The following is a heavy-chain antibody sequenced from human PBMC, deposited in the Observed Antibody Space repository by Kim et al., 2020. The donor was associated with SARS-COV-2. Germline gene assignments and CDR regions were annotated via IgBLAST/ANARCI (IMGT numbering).Heavy chain of an antibody. CDR3: ARELAAAGTLSLDY. CDR2: IWYDGSNK. J-gene: IGHJ4*02. Sequence: GLEWVEVIWYDGSNKYYADAVKGRFTIPRDNSKNTLYLQMNSLGAEDTAVYYCARELAAAGTLSLDYWGQGTLVTVSS. V-gene: IGHV3-33*01. D-gene: IGHD6-13*01.